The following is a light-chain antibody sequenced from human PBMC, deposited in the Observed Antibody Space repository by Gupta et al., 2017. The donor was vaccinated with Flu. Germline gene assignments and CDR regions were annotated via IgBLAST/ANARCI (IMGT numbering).Light chain of an antibody. Sequence: DIQMTQSPSTLSASVGDRVTITCRASQSITSWLAWYQQKAGKAPKLLIYKASSLESGVPSRFSGSGSGTEFTLTISSLQPDDFATYYCQQYNSYSYSVGQGTKLEIK. CDR1: QSITSW. V-gene: IGKV1-5*03. J-gene: IGKJ2*03. CDR2: KAS. CDR3: QQYNSYSYS.